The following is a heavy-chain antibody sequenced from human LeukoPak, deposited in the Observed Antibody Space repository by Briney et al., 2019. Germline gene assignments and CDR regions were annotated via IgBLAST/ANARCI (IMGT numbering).Heavy chain of an antibody. D-gene: IGHD3-10*01. CDR3: ARGRGFFGELLSPHFDY. J-gene: IGHJ4*02. Sequence: SETLSLTCTVSGGSISSGGYYWSWIRQPPGKGLEWIGYIYHSGSTYYNPSLKSRVTISVDRSKNQFSLKLSSVTAADTAVYYCARGRGFFGELLSPHFDYWGQGTLVTVSS. V-gene: IGHV4-30-2*01. CDR1: GGSISSGGYY. CDR2: IYHSGST.